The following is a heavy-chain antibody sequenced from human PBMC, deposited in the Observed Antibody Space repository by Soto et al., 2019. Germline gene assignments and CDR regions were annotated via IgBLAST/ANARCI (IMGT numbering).Heavy chain of an antibody. D-gene: IGHD3-3*01. V-gene: IGHV4-30-4*01. CDR1: GDSVSSVGFH. J-gene: IGHJ4*02. Sequence: SETLSLTCTVSGDSVSSVGFHWAWLRRPPGKGLEWIGYIYNGGSTYYRPSLESRMRMSLDATRNHYSLRLTSVTAADTAVYFCARAPVGLDTISYFDYWGQGTLVTVSS. CDR3: ARAPVGLDTISYFDY. CDR2: IYNGGST.